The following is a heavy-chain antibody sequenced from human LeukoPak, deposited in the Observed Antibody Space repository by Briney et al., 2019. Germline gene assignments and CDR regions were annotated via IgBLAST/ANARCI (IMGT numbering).Heavy chain of an antibody. CDR2: INPNSGGT. J-gene: IGHJ4*02. CDR1: GYTFTGYY. CDR3: ARDGIAARPFDY. V-gene: IGHV1-2*02. Sequence: ASVKVSCKASGYTFTGYYMHWVRQAPGQGLEWMGWINPNSGGTNYAQKFQGRVTMTRDTSISTAYMELSRLRYDDTAVYYCARDGIAARPFDYWGQGTLVTVSS. D-gene: IGHD6-6*01.